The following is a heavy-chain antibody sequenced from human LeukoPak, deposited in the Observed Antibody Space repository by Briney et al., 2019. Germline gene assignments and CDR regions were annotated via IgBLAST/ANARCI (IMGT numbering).Heavy chain of an antibody. D-gene: IGHD3-10*01. CDR2: IYPGDSDT. Sequence: GESLQISCKGSGYSFTSYWIGWVRQMPGKGLEWMGIIYPGDSDTRYSPSFQGQVTISADKSISTAYLQWSSLKASDTAIYYCARRRVGSGSYYNVGGYYFDNWGQGTLVTVSS. J-gene: IGHJ4*02. CDR1: GYSFTSYW. CDR3: ARRRVGSGSYYNVGGYYFDN. V-gene: IGHV5-51*01.